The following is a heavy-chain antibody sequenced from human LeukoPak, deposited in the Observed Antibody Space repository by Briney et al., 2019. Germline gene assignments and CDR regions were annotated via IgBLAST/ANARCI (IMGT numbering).Heavy chain of an antibody. CDR3: ARARGGITIFGVVTDYSFDY. CDR1: GYTFTSYG. J-gene: IGHJ4*02. D-gene: IGHD3-3*01. Sequence: ASVKVSCKASGYTFTSYGISWVRQAPGQGLEWMGWISAYNGSTNYAQKLQGRVTMTTDTSTSTAYMELRSLRSDDTAVYYCARARGGITIFGVVTDYSFDYWGQGTLVTVSS. CDR2: ISAYNGST. V-gene: IGHV1-18*01.